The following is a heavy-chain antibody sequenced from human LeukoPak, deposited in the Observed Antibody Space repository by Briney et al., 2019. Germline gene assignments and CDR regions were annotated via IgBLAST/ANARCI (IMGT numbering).Heavy chain of an antibody. Sequence: QAGGSLRLSCAASGFTFSSYSMNWVRQAPGKGLEWVSGISWNSGSIGYADSVKGRFTISGDNAKNSLYLQMNSLRAEDMALYYCAKDPNGPEPDWGQGTLVTVSS. CDR2: ISWNSGSI. D-gene: IGHD2-8*01. CDR1: GFTFSSYS. CDR3: AKDPNGPEPD. J-gene: IGHJ4*02. V-gene: IGHV3-9*03.